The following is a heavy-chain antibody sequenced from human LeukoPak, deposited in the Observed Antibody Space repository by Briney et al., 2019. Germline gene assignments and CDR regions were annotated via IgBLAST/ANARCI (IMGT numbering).Heavy chain of an antibody. Sequence: GGSLRLSCAASGFTFSRYGMHWVRQAPGKGLEWVAVLWYDGSNKDYADSVKGRFTISRDNSKNSLDLHMNSLRVEDTAVYYSARNSIAYSNMADSAKMADYWGQGTLVTVSS. J-gene: IGHJ4*02. D-gene: IGHD2-15*01. V-gene: IGHV3-33*01. CDR2: LWYDGSNK. CDR1: GFTFSRYG. CDR3: ARNSIAYSNMADSAKMADY.